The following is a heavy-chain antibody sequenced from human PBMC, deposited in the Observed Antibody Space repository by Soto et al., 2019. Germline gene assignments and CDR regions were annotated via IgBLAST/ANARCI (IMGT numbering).Heavy chain of an antibody. Sequence: QVQLVQSGAEVKRPGSSVKVSCKASGDTFSFYSINWVRQAPGLGLEWMGRVNPILSMSNYAQRFQGRVTMTAHKSTRTAYMELSGLRSEDTAMYYCATSYGSGYRAFDYWGQGALVTVSS. CDR1: GDTFSFYS. CDR2: VNPILSMS. V-gene: IGHV1-69*04. J-gene: IGHJ4*02. CDR3: ATSYGSGYRAFDY. D-gene: IGHD3-10*01.